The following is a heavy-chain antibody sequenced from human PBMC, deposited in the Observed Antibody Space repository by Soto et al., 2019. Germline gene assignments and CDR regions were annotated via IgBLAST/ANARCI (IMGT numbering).Heavy chain of an antibody. CDR2: IYYSGST. Sequence: QLQLQESGPGLVKPSETLSLTCTVSGGSISSSSYYWGWIRQPPGKGLEWIGSIYYSGSTYYNPSLKSRVTISVDTSKNQFSLKLSSVTAADTAVYYCAADIVVVPAALGYYYYYGMDVWGQGTTVIVSS. V-gene: IGHV4-39*01. CDR1: GGSISSSSYY. D-gene: IGHD2-2*01. J-gene: IGHJ6*02. CDR3: AADIVVVPAALGYYYYYGMDV.